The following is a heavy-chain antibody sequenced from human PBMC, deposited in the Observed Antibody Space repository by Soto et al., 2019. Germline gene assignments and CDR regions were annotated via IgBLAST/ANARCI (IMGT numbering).Heavy chain of an antibody. CDR3: ARDHLWFGELVNWFDP. J-gene: IGHJ5*02. V-gene: IGHV1-46*01. CDR1: GYTFTSYY. D-gene: IGHD3-10*01. Sequence: PSVKVSCKASGYTFTSYYTHWVRQAPGQGLEWMGIINPSGGSTSYAQKFQGRVTMTRDTSTSTVYMELSSLRSEDTAVYYCARDHLWFGELVNWFDPWGQGTLVTVSS. CDR2: INPSGGST.